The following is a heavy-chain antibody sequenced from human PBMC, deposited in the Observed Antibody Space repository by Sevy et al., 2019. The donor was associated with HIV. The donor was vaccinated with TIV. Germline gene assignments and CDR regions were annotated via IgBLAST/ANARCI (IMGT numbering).Heavy chain of an antibody. J-gene: IGHJ5*02. Sequence: SETLSLTCSVSDGSLTGYYWSWIRQPPGKGLEWTGYIFYSGLAHYNASLKSRVTMSVDTVRNQFSLRLSSLTAADTAVYYYASVRFHPNYFDPWGQGTLVTVSS. CDR3: ASVRFHPNYFDP. V-gene: IGHV4-59*01. CDR2: IFYSGLA. D-gene: IGHD4-4*01. CDR1: DGSLTGYY.